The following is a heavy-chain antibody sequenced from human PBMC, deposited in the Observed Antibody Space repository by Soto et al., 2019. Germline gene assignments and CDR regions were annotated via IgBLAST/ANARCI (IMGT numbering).Heavy chain of an antibody. CDR3: ARGSDGNFVHWFDP. CDR1: GYTFTSYD. V-gene: IGHV1-8*01. Sequence: QVQLVQSGAEVKKPGASVKVSCKASGYTFTSYDINWVRQATGQGLEWMGWMNPDSGNTRYAQKFQGRVTMTRNTAISTAYMELSSLRSEYTALYYCARGSDGNFVHWFDPWGQGTLVTVSS. J-gene: IGHJ5*02. CDR2: MNPDSGNT. D-gene: IGHD4-17*01.